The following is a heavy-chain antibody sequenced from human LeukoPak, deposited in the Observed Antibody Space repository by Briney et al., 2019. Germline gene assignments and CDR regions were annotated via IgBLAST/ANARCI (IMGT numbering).Heavy chain of an antibody. J-gene: IGHJ3*01. CDR1: CVSLSPYY. Sequence: PSETLSLTFAVSCVSLSPYYWGWIREPPGEGLGWIGYIHTSGSNNQYPSLKSRVTISVDKSKNHFSLRLTSVTAADTAVYYCARLSAAVHLGAFDLWGQGTMVTVSS. D-gene: IGHD3-3*01. CDR2: IHTSGSN. CDR3: ARLSAAVHLGAFDL. V-gene: IGHV4-4*09.